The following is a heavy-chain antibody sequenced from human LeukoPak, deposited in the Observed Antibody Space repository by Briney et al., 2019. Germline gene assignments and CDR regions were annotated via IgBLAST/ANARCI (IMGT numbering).Heavy chain of an antibody. J-gene: IGHJ3*02. CDR3: ARENDHAYGNAFDI. CDR2: ISSSGSTI. Sequence: GGSLRLSCAASGFTFSSYEMNWVRQAPGKGLEWVSYISSSGSTIYYADSVKGRFTISRDNAKNSLYLQMNSLRAEDTAVYYCARENDHAYGNAFDIWGQGTMVTVSS. CDR1: GFTFSSYE. V-gene: IGHV3-48*03. D-gene: IGHD4-17*01.